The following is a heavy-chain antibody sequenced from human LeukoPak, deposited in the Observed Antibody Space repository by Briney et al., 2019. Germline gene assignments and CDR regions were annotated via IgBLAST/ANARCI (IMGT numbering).Heavy chain of an antibody. CDR3: ARRIQLWSRGRSDAFDI. CDR1: GYTFTSYD. Sequence: ASVKVSCKASGYTFTSYDINWVRQATGQGLEWMGWMNPNSGNTGYAQKFQGRVTVTRNTSISTAYMELSSLRSEDTAVYYCARRIQLWSRGRSDAFDIWGQGTMVTVSS. V-gene: IGHV1-8*01. D-gene: IGHD5-18*01. CDR2: MNPNSGNT. J-gene: IGHJ3*02.